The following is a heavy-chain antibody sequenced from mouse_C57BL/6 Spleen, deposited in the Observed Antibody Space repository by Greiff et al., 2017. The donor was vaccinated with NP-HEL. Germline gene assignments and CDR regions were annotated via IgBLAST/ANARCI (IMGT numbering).Heavy chain of an antibody. Sequence: EVKLMESGGGLVQPGGSLKLSCAASGFTFSDYGMAWVRQAPRKGPEWVAFISNLAYSIYYADTVTGRFTISRENAKNTLYLEMSSLRSEDTAMYYCARQGSSGYVGFAYWGQGTLVTVSA. CDR3: ARQGSSGYVGFAY. CDR1: GFTFSDYG. D-gene: IGHD3-2*02. J-gene: IGHJ3*01. V-gene: IGHV5-15*01. CDR2: ISNLAYSI.